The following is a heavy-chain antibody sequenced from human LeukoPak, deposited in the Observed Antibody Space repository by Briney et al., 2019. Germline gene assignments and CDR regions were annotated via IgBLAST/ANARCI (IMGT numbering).Heavy chain of an antibody. J-gene: IGHJ4*02. D-gene: IGHD6-6*01. Sequence: PSETLSLTXTVSGGSISSYYWSWIRQPAGKGLGWIGRIYASGSTYYNPSLKSRVTMSVDTPKNQSSLRLTTVTAADTAVYYCARDSNLEYSSSRGLGRWGQGTLVTVSS. CDR2: IYASGST. V-gene: IGHV4-4*07. CDR1: GGSISSYY. CDR3: ARDSNLEYSSSRGLGR.